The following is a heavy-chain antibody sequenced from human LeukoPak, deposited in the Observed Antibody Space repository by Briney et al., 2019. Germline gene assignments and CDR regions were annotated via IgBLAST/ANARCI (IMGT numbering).Heavy chain of an antibody. V-gene: IGHV4-39*01. J-gene: IGHJ4*02. CDR3: LWFGLPSGY. CDR2: IYYSGST. D-gene: IGHD3-10*01. Sequence: PSETLSLTCTVSGGSISSSSYYWGWIRQPPGKGLEWIGSIYYSGSTYYNPSLKSRVTISVDTSKNQFSLKLSSVTAADTAVYYCLWFGLPSGYWGQGTLVTVSS. CDR1: GGSISSSSYY.